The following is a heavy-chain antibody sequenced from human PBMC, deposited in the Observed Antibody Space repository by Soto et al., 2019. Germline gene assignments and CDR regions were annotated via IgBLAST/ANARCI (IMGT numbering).Heavy chain of an antibody. D-gene: IGHD3-16*01. V-gene: IGHV4-61*01. Sequence: QVQLQESGPGLVKPSETLSLTCSVSGGSVNTGSYYWTWIRQPPGKGLEWIGYVYDSGSFNYNPSLKSLVTISVDTSKNQFSLNLNSVTAADTAVYYCARGDYALVSWGQGTLVTVSS. J-gene: IGHJ5*02. CDR1: GGSVNTGSYY. CDR2: VYDSGSF. CDR3: ARGDYALVS.